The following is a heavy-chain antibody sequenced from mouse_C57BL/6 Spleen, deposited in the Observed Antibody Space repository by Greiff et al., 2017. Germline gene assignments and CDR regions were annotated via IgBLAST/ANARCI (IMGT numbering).Heavy chain of an antibody. D-gene: IGHD1-2*01. CDR3: TRALTTAFDY. J-gene: IGHJ2*01. Sequence: EVPLQQSGTVLARPGASVTMSCKTSGYTFTSYWMHWVKQRPGQGLEWIGAIYPGHLDTSYNQKFKGKAQLTAVTSASTAYMELSSLTNEDSAVYYCTRALTTAFDYWGQGTTLTVSS. CDR1: GYTFTSYW. V-gene: IGHV1-5*01. CDR2: IYPGHLDT.